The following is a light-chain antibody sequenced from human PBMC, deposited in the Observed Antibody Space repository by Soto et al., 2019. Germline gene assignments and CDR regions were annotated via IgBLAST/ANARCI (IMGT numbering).Light chain of an antibody. CDR2: DTS. CDR1: QSVSSS. V-gene: IGKV3-15*01. CDR3: QQYVHWPPGA. J-gene: IGKJ1*01. Sequence: EIVVTQSPATLSVSPGERVTLSCSSSQSVSSSLAWYQQRPGQAPRLLIYDTSTRAAGIAARFSGSGSGTEFTLTISSLQSEDSAVYYCQQYVHWPPGAFGQGTKVDIK.